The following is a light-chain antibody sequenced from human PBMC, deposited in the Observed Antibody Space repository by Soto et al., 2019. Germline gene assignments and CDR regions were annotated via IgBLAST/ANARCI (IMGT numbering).Light chain of an antibody. J-gene: IGKJ1*01. V-gene: IGKV1-5*03. CDR2: KAS. CDR3: QQYNTYWT. Sequence: DIQMTQSPYTLSASVGDRVTITCRASQIISSWLAWYQQKPGKAPKLLIHKASSLESGVPSRFSGSGSGTEFTLTISSLQPDDFATYYCQQYNTYWTFGQGTKVEIK. CDR1: QIISSW.